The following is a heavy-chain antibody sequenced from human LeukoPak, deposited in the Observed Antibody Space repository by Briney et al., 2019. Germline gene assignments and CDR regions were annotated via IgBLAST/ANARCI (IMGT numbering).Heavy chain of an antibody. D-gene: IGHD3-3*01. CDR1: GYTFTSYD. J-gene: IGHJ6*03. Sequence: GASVKVSCKASGYTFTSYDINWVRQATGQGLEWMGWMNPNSGNTGYAQKFQGRVTITRSTSISTAYMELSSLRSEDTAVYYCAREGLDFWNGYYYYYMDVWGKGTTVTVSS. CDR3: AREGLDFWNGYYYYYMDV. V-gene: IGHV1-8*03. CDR2: MNPNSGNT.